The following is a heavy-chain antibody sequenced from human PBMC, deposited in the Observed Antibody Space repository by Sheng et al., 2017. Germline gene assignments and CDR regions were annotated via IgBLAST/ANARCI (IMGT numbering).Heavy chain of an antibody. D-gene: IGHD6-19*01. CDR2: ISGSGGST. V-gene: IGHV3-23*01. CDR1: GFTFSSYA. CDR3: AKDRWAYSSGWYLAFDI. J-gene: IGHJ3*02. Sequence: EVQLLESGGGLVQPGGSLRLSCAASGFTFSSYAMSWVHQAPGKGLEWVSAISGSGGSTYYADSVKGRFTISRDNSKNTLYLQMNSLRAEDTAVYYCAKDRWAYSSGWYLAFDIWGQGTMVTVSS.